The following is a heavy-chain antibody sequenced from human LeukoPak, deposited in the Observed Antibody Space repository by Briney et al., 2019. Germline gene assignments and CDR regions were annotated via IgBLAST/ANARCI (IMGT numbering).Heavy chain of an antibody. Sequence: PSETLSLTCAVYGGSFSGYYWSWIRQPPGKGLEWIGEINHSGSTNYNPSLKSRVTISVDTSKNQFSLKLSSVTAADTAVYYCAGRIAVAGGDYWGQGTLVTVSS. D-gene: IGHD6-19*01. J-gene: IGHJ4*02. CDR2: INHSGST. CDR3: AGRIAVAGGDY. CDR1: GGSFSGYY. V-gene: IGHV4-34*01.